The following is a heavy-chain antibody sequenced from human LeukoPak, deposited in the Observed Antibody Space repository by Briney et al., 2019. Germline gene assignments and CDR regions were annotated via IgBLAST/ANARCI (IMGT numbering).Heavy chain of an antibody. V-gene: IGHV4-59*01. D-gene: IGHD2-15*01. CDR1: GGSISTYH. CDR3: ATRSTGVAATFDS. CDR2: IYDSGNT. Sequence: PTETLSLTCTVSGGSISTYHWTWIRQPPGKGLEWIGYIYDSGNTNYNPSLKSRVTISVDTSKNQFSLKLSSVTAADTAVYYCATRSTGVAATFDSWGQGALVTVSS. J-gene: IGHJ4*02.